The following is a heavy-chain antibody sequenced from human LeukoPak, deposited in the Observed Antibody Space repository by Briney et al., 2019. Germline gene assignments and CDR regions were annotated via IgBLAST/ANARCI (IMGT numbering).Heavy chain of an antibody. J-gene: IGHJ4*02. CDR2: ISSSSSYI. CDR1: GFTFSSYS. CDR3: TRDSVDKLGITSSFDY. D-gene: IGHD7-27*01. Sequence: GGSLRLSCAASGFTFSSYSMNWVRQAPGKGLEWVSSISSSSSYIYYADSVKGRFTISRDNAKNSLYLQMNSLRAEDTAVYYCTRDSVDKLGITSSFDYWGQGTLVTVSS. V-gene: IGHV3-21*01.